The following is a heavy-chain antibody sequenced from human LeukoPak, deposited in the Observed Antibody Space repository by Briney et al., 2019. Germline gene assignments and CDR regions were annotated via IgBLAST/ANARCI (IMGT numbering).Heavy chain of an antibody. CDR1: GFTFSSYG. Sequence: GGSLRLSCAASGFTFSSYGMHWVRQAPGKGLEWVAFIRYDGSNKYYADSVKGRFTISRDNSKNTLYLQMNSLRAEDTAVYYCAKDSRYYDILTGPLALDYWGQGTLVTVSS. CDR3: AKDSRYYDILTGPLALDY. J-gene: IGHJ4*02. V-gene: IGHV3-30*02. CDR2: IRYDGSNK. D-gene: IGHD3-9*01.